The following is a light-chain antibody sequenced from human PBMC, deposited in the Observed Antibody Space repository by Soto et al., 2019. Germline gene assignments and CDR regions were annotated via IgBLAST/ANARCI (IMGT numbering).Light chain of an antibody. Sequence: QTVVTQEPSFSVSPGGTVTLTCGLSSGSVSTSYYPSWYQQTPGQAPRTLIYSTNTRSSGVPDRFSGSILGNKAALTITGAQADDESDYYCVLYMGSGIWVFGGGTKLPV. J-gene: IGLJ3*02. CDR2: STN. CDR1: SGSVSTSYY. V-gene: IGLV8-61*01. CDR3: VLYMGSGIWV.